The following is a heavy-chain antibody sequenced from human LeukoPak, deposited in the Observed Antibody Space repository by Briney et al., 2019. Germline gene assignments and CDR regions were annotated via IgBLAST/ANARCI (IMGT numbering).Heavy chain of an antibody. CDR1: GFTFSSNW. J-gene: IGHJ3*02. CDR2: IKQDGSEK. V-gene: IGHV3-7*01. Sequence: GGSLRLSCAASGFTFSSNWMTWVRQAPGKGLEWVANIKQDGSEKYYVDSVKGRFTISRDNAKNSRYLQMNSLRAEDTAVYYCARGDYYDSSGFYHDAFDIWGQGTMVTVSS. CDR3: ARGDYYDSSGFYHDAFDI. D-gene: IGHD3-22*01.